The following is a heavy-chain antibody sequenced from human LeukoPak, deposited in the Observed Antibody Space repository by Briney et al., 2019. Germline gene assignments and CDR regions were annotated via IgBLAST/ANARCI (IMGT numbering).Heavy chain of an antibody. Sequence: GGSLRLSCAASRFTFSSHSMHWVRQAPGKGLEWVAVISYDGNTEYYADSVKGRFTISRDNAKNSLYLHMNNLGAGDTAVYHCVRDDSRDYWGQGTLVTVSS. CDR3: VRDDSRDY. CDR2: ISYDGNTE. D-gene: IGHD6-13*01. V-gene: IGHV3-30*07. CDR1: RFTFSSHS. J-gene: IGHJ4*02.